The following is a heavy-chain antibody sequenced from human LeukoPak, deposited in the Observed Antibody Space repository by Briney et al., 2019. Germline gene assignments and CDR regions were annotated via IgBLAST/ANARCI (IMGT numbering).Heavy chain of an antibody. V-gene: IGHV3-21*01. J-gene: IGHJ4*02. D-gene: IGHD3-9*01. Sequence: GGSLRLSCAASGFTFNTFNMNWVRQAPGKGLEWVSSITSGSDYIYYADSVKGRFTTSRDNAKNSLSLQLNSLRVEDSAVYYCARGHYDVLAASYTWTPDYWGQGTLVTVSS. CDR2: ITSGSDYI. CDR1: GFTFNTFN. CDR3: ARGHYDVLAASYTWTPDY.